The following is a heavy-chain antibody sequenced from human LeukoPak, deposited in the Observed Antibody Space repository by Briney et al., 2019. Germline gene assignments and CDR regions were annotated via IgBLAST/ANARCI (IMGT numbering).Heavy chain of an antibody. CDR1: GLTFSRYD. CDR2: ISGSGGST. CDR3: ASYDSSGYYSGLIDY. V-gene: IGHV3-23*01. Sequence: GVSQTLPCAASGLTFSRYDMSWVRQAPGKGLERVSAISGSGGSTYYADSVKGRFTISRDNSKNTLYLQMNSLRAEDTAVYYCASYDSSGYYSGLIDYWGQGTLVTVSS. D-gene: IGHD3-22*01. J-gene: IGHJ4*02.